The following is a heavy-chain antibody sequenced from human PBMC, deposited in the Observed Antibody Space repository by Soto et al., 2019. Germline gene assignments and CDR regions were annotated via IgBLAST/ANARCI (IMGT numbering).Heavy chain of an antibody. CDR1: GFTFSSYG. J-gene: IGHJ4*02. CDR2: IWYDGSNK. V-gene: IGHV3-33*01. Sequence: VGSLRLSCAASGFTFSSYGMHWVRQAPGKGLEWVAVIWYDGSNKYYADSVKGRFTISRDNSKNTLYLQMNSLRAEDTAVYYCARDSSGWKGKFDYWGQGTLVTVSS. D-gene: IGHD6-25*01. CDR3: ARDSSGWKGKFDY.